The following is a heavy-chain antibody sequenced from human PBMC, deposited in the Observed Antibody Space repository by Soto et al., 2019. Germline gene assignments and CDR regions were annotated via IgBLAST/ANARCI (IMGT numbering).Heavy chain of an antibody. D-gene: IGHD5-18*01. CDR3: ASTLGGYSYGYLSY. V-gene: IGHV4-59*01. CDR1: GGSISSYY. J-gene: IGHJ4*02. Sequence: SETLSLTCTVSGGSISSYYWSWIRQPPGKGLEWIGYIYYSGSTNYNPSLKSRVTISVDTSKNQFSLKLSSVTAADTAVYYCASTLGGYSYGYLSYWGQGALVTVFS. CDR2: IYYSGST.